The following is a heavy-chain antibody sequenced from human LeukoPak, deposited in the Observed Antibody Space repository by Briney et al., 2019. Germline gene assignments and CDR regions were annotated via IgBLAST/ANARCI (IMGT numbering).Heavy chain of an antibody. CDR1: GFTVSSNY. Sequence: GGSLRLSCAASGFTVSSNYMSWVRQAPGKGLEWVSVIYSGGSTYYADSVKGRFTISRDNSKNTLYLQMNSLRAEDTAVYYCARLYSGKRPPDYWGQGTLVTVSS. CDR2: IYSGGST. J-gene: IGHJ4*02. V-gene: IGHV3-53*01. D-gene: IGHD1-14*01. CDR3: ARLYSGKRPPDY.